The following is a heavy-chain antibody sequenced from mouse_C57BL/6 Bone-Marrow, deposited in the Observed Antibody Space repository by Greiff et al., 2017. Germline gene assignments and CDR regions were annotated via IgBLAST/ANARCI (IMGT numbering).Heavy chain of an antibody. V-gene: IGHV1-42*01. J-gene: IGHJ2*01. Sequence: VQLQQSGPELVKPGASVKISCKASGYSFTGYYMNWVKQSPEKSLEWIGEINPSTGGTTYNQKFKAKATLTVDKSYSTAYMQLKSLTSEDSAVYYCAVGPFDYWGQGTTLTVSS. CDR3: AVGPFDY. D-gene: IGHD4-1*01. CDR1: GYSFTGYY. CDR2: INPSTGGT.